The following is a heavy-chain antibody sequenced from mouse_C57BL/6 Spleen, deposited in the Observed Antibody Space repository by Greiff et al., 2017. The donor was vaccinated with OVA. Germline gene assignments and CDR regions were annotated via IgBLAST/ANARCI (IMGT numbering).Heavy chain of an antibody. CDR3: ARGGTTVFDY. J-gene: IGHJ2*01. CDR1: GYSFTGYY. D-gene: IGHD1-1*01. V-gene: IGHV1-42*01. CDR2: INPSTGGT. Sequence: VQLQQSGPELVKPGASVKISCKASGYSFTGYYMNWVKQSPEKSLEWIGEINPSTGGTTYNQKFKAKATLTVDKSSSTAYMQLKSLTSEDSAVYYCARGGTTVFDYWGQGTTLTVSS.